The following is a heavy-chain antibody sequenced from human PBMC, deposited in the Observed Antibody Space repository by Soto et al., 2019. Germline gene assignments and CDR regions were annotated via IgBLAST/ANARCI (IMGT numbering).Heavy chain of an antibody. J-gene: IGHJ4*02. CDR1: GFTFSSYW. V-gene: IGHV3-7*03. CDR3: AREKQMYYDFWSGTSYYFDY. Sequence: VQLVDSGGGLVQPGESLRLSCAASGFTFSSYWMNWVRQAPGKGLEWVASIKPDGTEKYYVDSVKGRFTISRDNARASLYLQLNTLRAEDTAVYYCAREKQMYYDFWSGTSYYFDYWGQGTLVTDSS. D-gene: IGHD3-3*01. CDR2: IKPDGTEK.